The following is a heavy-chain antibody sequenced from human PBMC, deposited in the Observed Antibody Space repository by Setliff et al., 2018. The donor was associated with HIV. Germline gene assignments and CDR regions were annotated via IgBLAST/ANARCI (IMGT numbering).Heavy chain of an antibody. CDR3: ASGRGEYSSGWYRNALDI. Sequence: ASVKVSCKASGYTFSGYYLHWVRRAPGQGLEWMGWINPNSGATNYAQNFQGRVTMTRDTSISTAYMELTRLRSDDTAVYYCASGRGEYSSGWYRNALDILGQGTMVTVS. CDR2: INPNSGAT. CDR1: GYTFSGYY. V-gene: IGHV1-2*02. J-gene: IGHJ3*02. D-gene: IGHD6-19*01.